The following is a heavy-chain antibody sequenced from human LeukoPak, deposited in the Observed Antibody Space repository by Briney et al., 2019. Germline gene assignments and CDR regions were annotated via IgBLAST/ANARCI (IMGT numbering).Heavy chain of an antibody. D-gene: IGHD1-20*01. CDR3: ARDSITGTTHLGY. CDR1: GYTFTGYY. CDR2: INPNSGGT. V-gene: IGHV1-2*02. J-gene: IGHJ4*02. Sequence: ASVKVSCKASGYTFTGYYMHWVRQAPGQGLEWMGLINPNSGGTNYAQKFQGRVTMTRDTSISTAYMELSRLRSDDTAVYYCARDSITGTTHLGYWGQGTLVTVSS.